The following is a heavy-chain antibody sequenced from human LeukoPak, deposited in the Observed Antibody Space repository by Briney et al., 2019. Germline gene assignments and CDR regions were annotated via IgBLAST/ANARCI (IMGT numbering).Heavy chain of an antibody. Sequence: GESLKISCKGSGYSFTSYWIGWVRQMPGKGLEWMGIIYPGDSDTRYSPSFQGQVTISADKSISTAYLQWSSLKASDTAMYYCARHPRPYYYDSSGYYYWGQGTLATVSS. CDR2: IYPGDSDT. CDR1: GYSFTSYW. J-gene: IGHJ4*02. V-gene: IGHV5-51*01. CDR3: ARHPRPYYYDSSGYYY. D-gene: IGHD3-22*01.